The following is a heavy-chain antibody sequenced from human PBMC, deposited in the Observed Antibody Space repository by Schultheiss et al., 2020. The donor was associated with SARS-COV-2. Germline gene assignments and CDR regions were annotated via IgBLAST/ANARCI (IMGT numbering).Heavy chain of an antibody. CDR1: GFTFSNYA. D-gene: IGHD1-26*01. J-gene: IGHJ3*02. V-gene: IGHV3-23*01. CDR2: ISGSGGRM. Sequence: GGSLRLSCAASGFTFSNYAMSWVRQAPGKGLEWASAISGSGGRMYYADSVKGRFTISRDNSENTLYLHMNSLRAEDTAVYYCARGLKWELYDAFDIWGQGTMVTVSS. CDR3: ARGLKWELYDAFDI.